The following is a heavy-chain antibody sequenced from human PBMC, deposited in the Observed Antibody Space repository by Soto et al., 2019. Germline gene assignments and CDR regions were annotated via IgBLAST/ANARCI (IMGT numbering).Heavy chain of an antibody. Sequence: VQLVESGGGLVQPGGSLRLSCAASGFPFSSYEMNWVRQAPGKGLEWVSYISSSGSFIYYADSVKGRFTISRDNGKNSLYLQMESLRAEDTAVYYCARRGRGFSGYDSAFDYWGQGTLVTVSS. CDR2: ISSSGSFI. CDR1: GFPFSSYE. J-gene: IGHJ4*02. V-gene: IGHV3-48*03. D-gene: IGHD5-12*01. CDR3: ARRGRGFSGYDSAFDY.